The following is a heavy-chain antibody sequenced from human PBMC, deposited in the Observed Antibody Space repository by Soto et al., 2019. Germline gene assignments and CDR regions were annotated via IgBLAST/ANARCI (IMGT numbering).Heavy chain of an antibody. Sequence: QVQLVQSGAEVKKPGASVKVSCKPSGYTFTSYPMHWVRQAPGQRLEWMGWINAGNGDTRYSANFQDRVTITRDTSASTVYMELSSLRSEDTAVYYCARLVGDYQLVGGWFDPWGQGTLVTVSA. CDR3: ARLVGDYQLVGGWFDP. CDR1: GYTFTSYP. J-gene: IGHJ5*02. V-gene: IGHV1-3*01. D-gene: IGHD6-13*01. CDR2: INAGNGDT.